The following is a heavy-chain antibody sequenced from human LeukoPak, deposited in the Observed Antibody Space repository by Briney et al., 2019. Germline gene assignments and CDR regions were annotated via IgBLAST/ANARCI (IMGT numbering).Heavy chain of an antibody. D-gene: IGHD6-19*01. CDR3: ARLYSSGWYWEYYFDY. CDR2: IYYSGST. Sequence: PSETLSLTCTVSGGSISSYYWSWLRQPPGKGLEWLGYIYYSGSTNYNPSLKSRVTISVDTSKNQFSLKLSSVTAADTAVYYCARLYSSGWYWEYYFDYWGQGTLVTVSS. V-gene: IGHV4-59*01. J-gene: IGHJ4*02. CDR1: GGSISSYY.